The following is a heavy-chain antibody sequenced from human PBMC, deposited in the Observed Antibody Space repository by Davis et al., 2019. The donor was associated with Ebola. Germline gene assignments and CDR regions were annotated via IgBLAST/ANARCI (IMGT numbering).Heavy chain of an antibody. Sequence: GESLKIPCQGSGYSFASNWIGRVRQMPGKGLEWMGIIFPGDSDTRYSPSFQGQVSISVDKSISTAYLQWSSLKASDTAMYYCARHRPMSLGYRYFDFWGQGTLVTVSS. D-gene: IGHD5-12*01. V-gene: IGHV5-51*01. CDR1: GYSFASNW. J-gene: IGHJ4*02. CDR3: ARHRPMSLGYRYFDF. CDR2: IFPGDSDT.